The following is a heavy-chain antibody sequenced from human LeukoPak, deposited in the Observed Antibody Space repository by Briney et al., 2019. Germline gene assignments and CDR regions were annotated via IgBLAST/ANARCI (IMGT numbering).Heavy chain of an antibody. J-gene: IGHJ3*02. CDR3: ARSRINTYYYDSSGPGAFDI. CDR1: SYTLPIYG. CDR2: NRDYNGNT. V-gene: IGHV1-18*01. Sequence: ASVKVSCKSSSYTLPIYGISGVRQPPGRGLEWMGWNRDYNGNTNYAQKLQGRVTMTTDTSTSTAYMEVRSLRSDDTAVYYCARSRINTYYYDSSGPGAFDIWGRGTMVTVSS. D-gene: IGHD3-22*01.